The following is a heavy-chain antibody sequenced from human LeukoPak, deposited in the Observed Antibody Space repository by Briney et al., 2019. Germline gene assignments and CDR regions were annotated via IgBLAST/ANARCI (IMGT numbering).Heavy chain of an antibody. J-gene: IGHJ4*02. D-gene: IGHD3-22*01. CDR2: IYYSGYT. CDR3: VREGSFYDSSGLDY. Sequence: SETLSLTCTVSGGSITSTNYLWGWVRQPPGKGLEWIGHIYYSGYTSYNPSLKSRVTISIDTSKNQFSLKLSSVTAADTAVYYCVREGSFYDSSGLDYWGQGTLVTVSS. CDR1: GGSITSTNYL. V-gene: IGHV4-39*07.